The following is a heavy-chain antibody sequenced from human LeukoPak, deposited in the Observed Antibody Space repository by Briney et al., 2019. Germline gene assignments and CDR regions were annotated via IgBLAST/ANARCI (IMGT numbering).Heavy chain of an antibody. J-gene: IGHJ4*02. CDR1: GYTFTSYG. Sequence: ASVKVSCKASGYTFTSYGISWVRQAPGQGLEWMGWINPNSGGTNYAQKFQGRVTMTRDTSISTAYMELSRLRSDDTAVYYCASSGIVVVPAARFSFDYWGQGTLVTVSS. V-gene: IGHV1-2*02. CDR2: INPNSGGT. D-gene: IGHD2-2*01. CDR3: ASSGIVVVPAARFSFDY.